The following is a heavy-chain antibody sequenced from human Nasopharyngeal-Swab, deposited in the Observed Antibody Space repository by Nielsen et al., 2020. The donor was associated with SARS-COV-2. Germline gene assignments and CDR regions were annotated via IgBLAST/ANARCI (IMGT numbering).Heavy chain of an antibody. CDR1: GFTLKTYG. V-gene: IGHV3-21*01. J-gene: IGHJ4*02. CDR3: AREAIFGDYTYIDY. CDR2: ISSDSSYI. D-gene: IGHD4-17*01. Sequence: GESLKISCAASGFTLKTYGMMWVRKAPGKGLEWVSSISSDSSYIYYADSVKGRFTISRDNAKYSLYLQMNSLRGEDTAVYYCAREAIFGDYTYIDYWGQGTLVTVSS.